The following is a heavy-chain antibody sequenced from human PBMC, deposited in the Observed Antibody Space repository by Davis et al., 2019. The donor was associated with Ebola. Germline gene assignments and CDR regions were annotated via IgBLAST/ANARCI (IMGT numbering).Heavy chain of an antibody. J-gene: IGHJ6*02. D-gene: IGHD6-13*01. CDR1: GYTLTGHY. CDR2: LNPNSGRT. V-gene: IGHV1-2*04. CDR3: ARGKIAAAGSISYYYYGLDV. Sequence: SVPVSCMASGYTLTGHYMHCVRQAPRQGLGGRGWLNPNSGRTNYAQKFQGWVTMTRDTSISTAYMELSRLRSDDTAVYYCARGKIAAAGSISYYYYGLDVWGHGTTVTVSS.